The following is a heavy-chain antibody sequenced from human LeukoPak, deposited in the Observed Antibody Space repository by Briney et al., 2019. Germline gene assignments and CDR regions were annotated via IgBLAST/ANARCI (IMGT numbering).Heavy chain of an antibody. CDR3: AKGLAAAGINWFDP. D-gene: IGHD6-13*01. CDR1: GFTFSSYA. V-gene: IGHV3-23*01. J-gene: IGHJ5*02. Sequence: GGSLRLSCAASGFTFSSYAMSWVRQAPGKGLEWVSAISGSGGSTYYGDSVKGRFTISRDNSKNTLYLQMNSLRAEDTAVYYCAKGLAAAGINWFDPWGQGTLVTVSS. CDR2: ISGSGGST.